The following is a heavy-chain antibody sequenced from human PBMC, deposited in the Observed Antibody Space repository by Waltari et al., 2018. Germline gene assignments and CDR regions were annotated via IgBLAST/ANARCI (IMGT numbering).Heavy chain of an antibody. Sequence: QVQLQESGPGLVKPSETLSLTCTVSGGSISSYYWSWIRQPPGKGLEWIGYIYYSGSTNYNPSLKSRVTISVDTSKNQFSLKLSSVTAVDTAVYYCARADCTNGVCYPFDYWGQGTPVTVSS. J-gene: IGHJ4*02. CDR2: IYYSGST. CDR3: ARADCTNGVCYPFDY. D-gene: IGHD2-8*01. V-gene: IGHV4-59*01. CDR1: GGSISSYY.